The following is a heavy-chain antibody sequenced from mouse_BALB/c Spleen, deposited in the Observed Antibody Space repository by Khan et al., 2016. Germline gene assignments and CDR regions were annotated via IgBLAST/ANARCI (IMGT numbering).Heavy chain of an antibody. Sequence: QVQLKQSGAELMKPGASVKISCKATGYTFSSYWIEWVKQRPGHGLEWIGESLPGRGHINYTEKFKGKATFTADTSSHLAYMQLNSLTSEDSAVYYCAGGAGTTYGMDYWGQGTSVTVSS. CDR2: SLPGRGHI. D-gene: IGHD4-1*01. V-gene: IGHV1-9*01. CDR1: GYTFSSYW. CDR3: AGGAGTTYGMDY. J-gene: IGHJ4*01.